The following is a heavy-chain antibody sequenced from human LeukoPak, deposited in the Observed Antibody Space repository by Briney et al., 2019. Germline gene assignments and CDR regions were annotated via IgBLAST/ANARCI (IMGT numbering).Heavy chain of an antibody. V-gene: IGHV3-74*01. CDR2: INSDGSWT. D-gene: IGHD2/OR15-2a*01. CDR1: GSYW. Sequence: PGGSLRLSCEASGSYWVHWVRQAPGKGLVWVSHINSDGSWTSYADSVKGRFTISKDNAKNTVYLQMNNQRAEDTAVYYCVSFYETYWGRGTLVTVSS. CDR3: VSFYETY. J-gene: IGHJ4*02.